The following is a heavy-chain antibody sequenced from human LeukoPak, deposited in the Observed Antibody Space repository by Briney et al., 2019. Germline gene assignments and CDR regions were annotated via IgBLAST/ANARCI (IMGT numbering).Heavy chain of an antibody. CDR3: ARDLKTSGWYGDFDY. CDR1: GFTVSSNY. D-gene: IGHD6-19*01. V-gene: IGHV3-53*01. J-gene: IGHJ4*02. CDR2: IFSGGST. Sequence: GGSLRLSCVASGFTVSSNYMSWVPQATGKGLEWVSAIFSGGSTFYADSVTGRFTISRDNSKNTVYLEMNSLRAEDTAVYYCARDLKTSGWYGDFDYWGQGTLVTVSS.